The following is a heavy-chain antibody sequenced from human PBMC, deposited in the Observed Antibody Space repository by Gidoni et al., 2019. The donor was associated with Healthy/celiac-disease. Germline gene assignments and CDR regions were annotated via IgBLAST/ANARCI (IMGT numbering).Heavy chain of an antibody. J-gene: IGHJ4*02. CDR1: GGSNSSGSYY. CDR2: IYTSGST. Sequence: QVQLQESSPGLVKPSQTLSLTCTVPGGSNSSGSYYGSWIRQPAGKGLEWIGRIYTSGSTNYNPSLKSRVTISVDTSKNQFSLKLSSVTAADTAVYYCARLSLGYSGYVYWGQGTLVTVSS. V-gene: IGHV4-61*02. CDR3: ARLSLGYSGYVY. D-gene: IGHD5-12*01.